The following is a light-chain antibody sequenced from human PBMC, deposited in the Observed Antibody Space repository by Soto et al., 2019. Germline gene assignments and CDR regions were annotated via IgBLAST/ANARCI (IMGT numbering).Light chain of an antibody. CDR1: SSDVGGYNF. Sequence: QSALTQPPSASGSPGQSVTISCTGTSSDVGGYNFVSWYQQHPGKAPKLMIYEGNKRPSGVPDRFSGSKSGNTASLTVSGLQAEDEAEYYCSSYAGRNNVVFGGGTKVTVL. V-gene: IGLV2-8*01. CDR2: EGN. J-gene: IGLJ3*02. CDR3: SSYAGRNNVV.